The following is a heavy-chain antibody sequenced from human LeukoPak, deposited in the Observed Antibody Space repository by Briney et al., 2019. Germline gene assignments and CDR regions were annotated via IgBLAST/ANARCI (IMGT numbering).Heavy chain of an antibody. J-gene: IGHJ5*02. D-gene: IGHD2-15*01. V-gene: IGHV3-74*01. CDR3: ARWARYCSSGSCYSWFDP. Sequence: GGSLRLSCAASGFTFSSYWMHWVRQAPGKGLEWVSRINSDGSDTNHADSVKGRFTISSDNAKNSLYLQMNSLGVDDTAVYYCARWARYCSSGSCYSWFDPWGQGTLVTVSS. CDR2: INSDGSDT. CDR1: GFTFSSYW.